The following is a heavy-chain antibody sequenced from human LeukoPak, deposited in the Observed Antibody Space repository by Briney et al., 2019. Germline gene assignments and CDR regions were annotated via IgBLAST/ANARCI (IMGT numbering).Heavy chain of an antibody. CDR3: AKDPSYSSSWYFFDY. Sequence: PGGSLRLSCAASGFTFSSYWMHWVRQAPGKGLGWVSRINSDGSSTRYADSVKGRFTISRDNAKNTLYLQMNSLSTEDTAVYYCAKDPSYSSSWYFFDYWGQGTLVTVSS. CDR1: GFTFSSYW. D-gene: IGHD6-13*01. V-gene: IGHV3-74*01. J-gene: IGHJ4*02. CDR2: INSDGSST.